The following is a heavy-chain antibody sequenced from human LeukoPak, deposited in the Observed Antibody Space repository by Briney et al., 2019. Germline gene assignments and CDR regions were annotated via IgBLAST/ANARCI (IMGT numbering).Heavy chain of an antibody. V-gene: IGHV4-34*01. CDR1: GGSFSGYY. Sequence: SETLSLTCAVYGGSFSGYYWSWIRQPSGKGLEWIGEINHSGSTNYNPSLKSRVTISVDTSKNQFSLKLSSVTAADTAVYYCARSTANYLFDYWGQGTLVTVSS. CDR2: INHSGST. CDR3: ARSTANYLFDY. D-gene: IGHD5/OR15-5a*01. J-gene: IGHJ4*02.